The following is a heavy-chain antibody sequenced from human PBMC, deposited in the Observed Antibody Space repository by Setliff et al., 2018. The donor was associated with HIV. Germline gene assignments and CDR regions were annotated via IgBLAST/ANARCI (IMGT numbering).Heavy chain of an antibody. CDR3: ARDPAFGAFDI. D-gene: IGHD3-10*01. CDR2: MNRDGSEK. CDR1: GFSFRTYW. V-gene: IGHV3-7*03. J-gene: IGHJ3*02. Sequence: PGGSLRLSCAASGFSFRTYWMSWVRQAPGKGLEWVANMNRDGSEKGYADSVKGRFSISRDNAKNSLYLQMSSLRTEDTAVYFCARDPAFGAFDIWGQGTMVTVSS.